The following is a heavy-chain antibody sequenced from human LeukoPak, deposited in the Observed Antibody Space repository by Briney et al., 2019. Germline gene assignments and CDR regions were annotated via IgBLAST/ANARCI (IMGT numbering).Heavy chain of an antibody. CDR1: GGTFSSYA. V-gene: IGHV1-69*04. Sequence: GASVKVSCKASGGTFSSYAISWVRQAPGQGLEWMGRIIPILGIANYAQKFQGRVTITADKSTSTAYMELSSLRSEDTAVYYCARAKYYYDSSGYRDYWGQGTLVTVS. D-gene: IGHD3-22*01. J-gene: IGHJ4*02. CDR2: IIPILGIA. CDR3: ARAKYYYDSSGYRDY.